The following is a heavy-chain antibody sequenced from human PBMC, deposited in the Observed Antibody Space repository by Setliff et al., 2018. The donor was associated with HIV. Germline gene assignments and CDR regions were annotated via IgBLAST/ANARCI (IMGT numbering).Heavy chain of an antibody. D-gene: IGHD2-2*01. Sequence: ASVKVSCKASGYTFTSYGISWVRQAPGQGLEWMGWISANNGNTNYAQKLQGRVTMTTDTSTSTAYMELRSLSSDDTAVYYCARDPVCSSTSCDAVGDMDAWGQGTTVTVSS. CDR1: GYTFTSYG. CDR3: ARDPVCSSTSCDAVGDMDA. CDR2: ISANNGNT. V-gene: IGHV1-18*01. J-gene: IGHJ6*02.